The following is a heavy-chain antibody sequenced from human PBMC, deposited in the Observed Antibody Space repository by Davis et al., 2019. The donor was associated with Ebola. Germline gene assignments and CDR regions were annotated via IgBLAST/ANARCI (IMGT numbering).Heavy chain of an antibody. CDR3: VRVRKQLVLGTDY. CDR2: IYYSGST. V-gene: IGHV4-59*08. Sequence: MPSETLSLTCTVSGGSISSYYWSWIRQPPGKGLEWIGYIYYSGSTNYNPSLKSRVTISVDTSKNQFSLKLSSVTAADTAVYYCVRVRKQLVLGTDYWGQGTLVTVSS. CDR1: GGSISSYY. D-gene: IGHD6-6*01. J-gene: IGHJ4*02.